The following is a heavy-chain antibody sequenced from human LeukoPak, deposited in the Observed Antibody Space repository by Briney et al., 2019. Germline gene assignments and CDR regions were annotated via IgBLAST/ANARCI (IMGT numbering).Heavy chain of an antibody. Sequence: GGSLRLSCAASGFTFSNYNMNWVRQAPGKGLEWVSSITGSSTYIYYADSMKGRFTISRDNAKNSLYLQTNSLRAEDTAVYYCARGPSGYHNTGGQGTLVTVSS. CDR1: GFTFSNYN. V-gene: IGHV3-21*01. D-gene: IGHD5-12*01. CDR2: ITGSSTYI. CDR3: ARGPSGYHNT. J-gene: IGHJ4*02.